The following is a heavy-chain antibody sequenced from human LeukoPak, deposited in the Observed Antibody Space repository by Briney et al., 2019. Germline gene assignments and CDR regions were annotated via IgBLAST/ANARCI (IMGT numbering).Heavy chain of an antibody. CDR3: ARADPRAAGNYYYYDYMDV. CDR2: IIPSLCIA. J-gene: IGHJ6*03. CDR1: GATFSSYA. V-gene: IGHV1-69*10. Sequence: GPSVTLSCTASGATFSSYAISWLRRAPGQGPEWMVGIIPSLCIANCAQYFPGIDTIIAINSTSTAYLELRRLSSEDTAGYYCARADPRAAGNYYYYDYMDVWGKGTPVTVSS. D-gene: IGHD6-13*01.